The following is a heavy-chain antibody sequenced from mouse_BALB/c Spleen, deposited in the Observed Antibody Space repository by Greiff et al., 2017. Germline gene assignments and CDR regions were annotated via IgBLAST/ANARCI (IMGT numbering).Heavy chain of an antibody. V-gene: IGHV5-6*01. Sequence: EVQLQQSGGDLVKPGGSLKLSCAASGFTFSSYWMSWVRQTPDKRLEWVATISSGGSYTYYPDSVKGRFTISRDNAKNTLYLQMSSLTSEDTAMYYCARDKNNGDWFAYWGQGTLVTVSA. CDR3: ARDKNNGDWFAY. J-gene: IGHJ3*01. D-gene: IGHD6-1*01. CDR1: GFTFSSYW. CDR2: ISSGGSYT.